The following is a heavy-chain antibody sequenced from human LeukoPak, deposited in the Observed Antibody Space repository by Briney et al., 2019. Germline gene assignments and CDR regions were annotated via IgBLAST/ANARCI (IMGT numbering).Heavy chain of an antibody. V-gene: IGHV4-59*08. J-gene: IGHJ4*02. Sequence: SETLSLTCTVSGGSISSYYWSWIRQPPGKGLEWIGYIFYTGSTNYNPSLKSRVTISVDTSKNQFSLKLSSVTAADTAVYYCARQSAKTRGVHDYWGQGTLVSVSS. D-gene: IGHD3-10*01. CDR2: IFYTGST. CDR3: ARQSAKTRGVHDY. CDR1: GGSISSYY.